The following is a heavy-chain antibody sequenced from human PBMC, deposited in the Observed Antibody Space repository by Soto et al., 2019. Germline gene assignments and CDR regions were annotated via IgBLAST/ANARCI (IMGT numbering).Heavy chain of an antibody. J-gene: IGHJ6*02. V-gene: IGHV4-39*01. D-gene: IGHD3-10*01. CDR1: GGSILSSSYY. CDR3: ARHRRLLWFGDV. Sequence: SETLSLTCTVSGGSILSSSYYWGWIRQPPGKGLEWIGSIYYSGSTYYNPSLKSRVTISVDTSKNQFSLKLSSVTAADTAVYYCARHRRLLWFGDVWGQGTTVT. CDR2: IYYSGST.